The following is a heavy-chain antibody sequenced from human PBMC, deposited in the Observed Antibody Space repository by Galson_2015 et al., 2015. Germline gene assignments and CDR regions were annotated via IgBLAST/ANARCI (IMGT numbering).Heavy chain of an antibody. CDR3: ARGRMVGVISWFDP. Sequence: SLRLSCAASGFTFSSYTMNWVRQTPGKGLEWVSYISSSGTTIYYAGSVKGRFTISRDNAKNSLYLQMNSLRDEDTAIYYCARGRMVGVISWFDPWGQGTLVTVSS. CDR1: GFTFSSYT. J-gene: IGHJ5*02. V-gene: IGHV3-48*02. D-gene: IGHD3-16*02. CDR2: ISSSGTTI.